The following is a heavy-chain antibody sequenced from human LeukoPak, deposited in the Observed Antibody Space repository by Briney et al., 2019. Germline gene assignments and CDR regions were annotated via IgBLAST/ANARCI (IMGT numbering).Heavy chain of an antibody. Sequence: ASVKVSCKASGYTFTGYFMHWVRQAPGQGLEWMGWINPNSGGTNYAQKFQGRVIMTRDTSISTAYIELSRLRSDDTAVYYCARNLDGSSGCDYWGQGTLVTVSS. V-gene: IGHV1-2*02. J-gene: IGHJ4*02. CDR2: INPNSGGT. CDR1: GYTFTGYF. CDR3: ARNLDGSSGCDY. D-gene: IGHD6-13*01.